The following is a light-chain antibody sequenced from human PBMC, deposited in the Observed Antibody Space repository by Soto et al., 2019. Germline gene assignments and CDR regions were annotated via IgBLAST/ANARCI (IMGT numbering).Light chain of an antibody. CDR3: QHYNIWPFT. J-gene: IGKJ2*01. V-gene: IGKV3-15*01. CDR1: QSVSSN. Sequence: EIVMTQSPATLSVSPGERATLSCRAGQSVSSNLAWYQQKPGQAPTLLIYGASARATGIPVRFSGSRSGTEFTLTISSLQSEDFAVYYCQHYNIWPFTFGQGTKLEIK. CDR2: GAS.